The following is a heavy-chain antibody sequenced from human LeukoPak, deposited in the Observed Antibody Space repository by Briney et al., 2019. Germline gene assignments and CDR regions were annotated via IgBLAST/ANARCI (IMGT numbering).Heavy chain of an antibody. V-gene: IGHV3-11*04. CDR1: GFTFSDYY. CDR2: ISSSGSTI. CDR3: ARDLAGSSGYHYLRYYYYYMDV. J-gene: IGHJ6*03. D-gene: IGHD3-22*01. Sequence: GGSLRLSCAASGFTFSDYYMSWIRQAPGKGLEWVSYISSSGSTIYYADSVKGRFTISRDNAKNSLYLQMNSLRAEDTAVYYCARDLAGSSGYHYLRYYYYYMDVWGKGTTVTVSS.